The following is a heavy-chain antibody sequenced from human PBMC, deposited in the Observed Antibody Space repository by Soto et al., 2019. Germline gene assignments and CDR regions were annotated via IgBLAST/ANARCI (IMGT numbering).Heavy chain of an antibody. CDR1: GFTFSSYA. Sequence: PGGSLRLSGVPAGFTFSSYAMSWVRQTPGKGLEWVSAFTCNGGGTYYADFVKCRFTISRDNSKNTLYLQMNTLGAEDTAVYYCVKGSSTSRPYYFDYWGQGTLVTVSS. CDR2: FTCNGGGT. D-gene: IGHD2-2*01. CDR3: VKGSSTSRPYYFDY. V-gene: IGHV3-23*01. J-gene: IGHJ4*02.